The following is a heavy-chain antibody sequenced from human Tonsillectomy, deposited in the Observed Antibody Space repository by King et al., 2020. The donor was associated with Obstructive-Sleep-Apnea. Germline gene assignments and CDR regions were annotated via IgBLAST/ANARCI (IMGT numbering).Heavy chain of an antibody. J-gene: IGHJ4*02. CDR3: AREGGSVGVVVAAFDY. D-gene: IGHD2-15*01. CDR2: ISSSSSTI. CDR1: GFTFSSYS. Sequence: EEQLVQSGGGLVQPGGSLRLSCAASGFTFSSYSMNWVRQAPGKGLEWVSYISSSSSTIYYADSVKGRFTISRDNAKNSLYLQMNSLRAEDTAVYYCAREGGSVGVVVAAFDYWGQGTLVTVSS. V-gene: IGHV3-48*04.